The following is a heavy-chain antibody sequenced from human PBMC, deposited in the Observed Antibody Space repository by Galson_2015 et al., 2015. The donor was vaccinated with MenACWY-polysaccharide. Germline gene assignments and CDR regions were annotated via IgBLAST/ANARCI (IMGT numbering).Heavy chain of an antibody. V-gene: IGHV5-51*03. D-gene: IGHD3-22*01. CDR2: IYPADSDT. Sequence: QSGAEVKKPGESLKISCTGSGYSFSTYWIGWVRQMPGKGLEWMGIIYPADSDTRYSPSFQGQVTISADQSISTAYLQWSSLKASDTAMYYCARPNYYDRTGYHMDYWGQGTLVTVSS. CDR3: ARPNYYDRTGYHMDY. CDR1: GYSFSTYW. J-gene: IGHJ4*02.